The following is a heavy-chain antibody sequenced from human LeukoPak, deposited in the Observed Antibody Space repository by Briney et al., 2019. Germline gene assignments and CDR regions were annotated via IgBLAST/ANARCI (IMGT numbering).Heavy chain of an antibody. CDR2: MNPNSGNT. Sequence: ASVKVSCKASGYTFTSYGISWVRQATGQGLEWMGWMNPNSGNTGYAQKFQGRVTITRNTSISTAYMELSSLRSEDTAVYYCARGRGYYDSSGYLFDYWGQGTLVTVSS. CDR3: ARGRGYYDSSGYLFDY. CDR1: GYTFTSYG. D-gene: IGHD3-22*01. V-gene: IGHV1-8*02. J-gene: IGHJ4*02.